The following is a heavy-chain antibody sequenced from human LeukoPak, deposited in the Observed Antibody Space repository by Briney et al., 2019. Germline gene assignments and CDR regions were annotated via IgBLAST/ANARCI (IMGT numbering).Heavy chain of an antibody. V-gene: IGHV4-59*08. CDR3: ASNAGPAAHDAIDI. CDR1: GDPINRHY. CDR2: VSYRGST. J-gene: IGHJ3*02. D-gene: IGHD2-2*01. Sequence: SETLSLTCTVSGDPINRHYWSWIRQTPGKGLEWIGYVSYRGSTNYNPSLQSRVTMSIDTSNNQFSLSLSSVTAADTAVYYCASNAGPAAHDAIDIWGQGTLVTVSS.